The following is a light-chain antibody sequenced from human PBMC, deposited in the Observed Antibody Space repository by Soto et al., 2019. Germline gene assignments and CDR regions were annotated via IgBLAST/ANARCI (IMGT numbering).Light chain of an antibody. CDR1: QSVSSY. CDR3: QQRYNWPRFT. J-gene: IGKJ2*01. Sequence: EIVLTQSPATLSLSPGERATLSCRASQSVSSYLAWYQQKPGQAPRLLIYDASNRATGIPARFSGGGSGTDFTLPISSLEPEDVAVNYCQQRYNWPRFTFGQGTKLEIK. V-gene: IGKV3-11*01. CDR2: DAS.